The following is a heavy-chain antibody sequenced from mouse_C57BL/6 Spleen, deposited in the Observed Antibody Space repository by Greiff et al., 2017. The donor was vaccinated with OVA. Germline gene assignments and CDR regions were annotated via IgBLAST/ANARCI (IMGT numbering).Heavy chain of an antibody. CDR1: GYTFTDYE. D-gene: IGHD2-4*01. V-gene: IGHV1-15*01. CDR3: TREVGLRPYYAMDY. CDR2: IDPETGGT. Sequence: VKLMESGAELVRPGASVTLSCKASGYTFTDYEMHWVKQTPVHGLEWIGAIDPETGGTAYNQKFKGKAILTADKSSSPAYMELRSLTSEDSAVYYCTREVGLRPYYAMDYWGQGTSVTVSS. J-gene: IGHJ4*01.